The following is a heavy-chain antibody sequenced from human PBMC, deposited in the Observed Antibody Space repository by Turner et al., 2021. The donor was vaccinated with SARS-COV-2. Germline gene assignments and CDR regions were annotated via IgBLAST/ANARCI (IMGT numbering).Heavy chain of an antibody. CDR2: INHSGST. CDR3: ARGIKGVLMSGSYYYYGMDV. V-gene: IGHV4-34*01. J-gene: IGHJ6*02. Sequence: QVQLQQWGAGLLKPSETLSLPCAAYGGSFSGYYWSWIRQPPGKGLEWIGEINHSGSTNYNPSLKSRVTISVDTSKNQFSLKLSSVTAADTAVYYCARGIKGVLMSGSYYYYGMDVWGQGTTVTVSS. D-gene: IGHD1-26*01. CDR1: GGSFSGYY.